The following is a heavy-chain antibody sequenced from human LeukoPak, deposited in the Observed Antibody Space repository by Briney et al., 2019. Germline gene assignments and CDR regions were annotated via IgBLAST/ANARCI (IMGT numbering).Heavy chain of an antibody. CDR1: GLTLSRYW. CDR3: ATDSSRNGYNNFDY. V-gene: IGHV3-74*01. D-gene: IGHD5-24*01. Sequence: GGSLRLSCAASGLTLSRYWMHWVRQAPGKGLVWVSHINSDGSSTSFADSVKGRFTISRDNAKNTLYLQMNSLRAEDTAVYYCATDSSRNGYNNFDYRGQGTLVTVSS. J-gene: IGHJ4*02. CDR2: INSDGSST.